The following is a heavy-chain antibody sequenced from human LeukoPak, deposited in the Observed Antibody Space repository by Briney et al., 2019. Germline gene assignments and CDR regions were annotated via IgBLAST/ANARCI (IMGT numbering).Heavy chain of an antibody. CDR2: IYHSGTT. CDR3: ARAVDYRNYFDY. CDR1: GDSMTRGGYY. D-gene: IGHD4-11*01. Sequence: PSETLSLTCTVSGDSMTRGGYYWSWVRQHPGQGLEWVGFIYHSGTTFHNPSLESRATISVDTSQNQFSLKLTSVTAADTAVYYCARAVDYRNYFDYWGQGTLVTVSS. V-gene: IGHV4-31*03. J-gene: IGHJ4*02.